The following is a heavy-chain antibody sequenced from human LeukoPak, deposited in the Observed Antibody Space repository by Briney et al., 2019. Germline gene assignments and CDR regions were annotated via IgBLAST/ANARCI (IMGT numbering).Heavy chain of an antibody. V-gene: IGHV4-31*03. CDR1: GGSISSGGYY. D-gene: IGHD6-19*01. J-gene: IGHJ6*02. CDR3: ARDRDPNSSGWYGLDYGMDV. CDR2: VHYSGST. Sequence: SETLSLTCTVSGGSISSGGYYWSWIRQHPGKDLEWIGYVHYSGSTYYNPSLKSRLTISVDTSKNQFSLKLSSVTAADTAVYYCARDRDPNSSGWYGLDYGMDVWGQGTTVTVSS.